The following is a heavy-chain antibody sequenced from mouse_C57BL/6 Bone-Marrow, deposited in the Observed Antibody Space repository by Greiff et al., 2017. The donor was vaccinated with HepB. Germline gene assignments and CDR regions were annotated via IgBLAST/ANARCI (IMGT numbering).Heavy chain of an antibody. CDR3: ARPDYYGSSYGCYWYFDV. CDR2: INPYNGGT. D-gene: IGHD1-1*01. V-gene: IGHV1-19*01. Sequence: VQLQQSGPVLVKPGASVKMSCKASGYTFTDYYMNWVKQSHGKSLEWIGVINPYNGGTSYNQKFKGKATLTVDKSSSTAYMELNSLTSEDSAVYYCARPDYYGSSYGCYWYFDVWGTGTTVTVSS. J-gene: IGHJ1*03. CDR1: GYTFTDYY.